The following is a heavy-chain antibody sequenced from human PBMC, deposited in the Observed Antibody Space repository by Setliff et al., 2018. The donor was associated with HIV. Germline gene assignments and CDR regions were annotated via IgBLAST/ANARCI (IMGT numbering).Heavy chain of an antibody. CDR3: AKDVARRLPAIGRRGFFDS. J-gene: IGHJ4*02. V-gene: IGHV3-30*02. CDR2: LRYDGRNE. Sequence: PGGSLRLSCVASGFTFSSFAMHWVRQAPGKGLEWVAHLRYDGRNEDYADSVKGRFTISRDNSRNTLYLQMNGLGPDDTAIYYCAKDVARRLPAIGRRGFFDSWGQGTLVTVSS. D-gene: IGHD5-12*01. CDR1: GFTFSSFA.